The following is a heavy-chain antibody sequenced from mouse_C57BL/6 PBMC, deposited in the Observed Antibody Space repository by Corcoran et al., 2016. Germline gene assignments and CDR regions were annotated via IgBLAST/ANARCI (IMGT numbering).Heavy chain of an antibody. CDR3: ARYYYGSSSFAY. J-gene: IGHJ3*01. V-gene: IGHV1-26*01. CDR1: GYTFTDYY. CDR2: INPNNGGT. D-gene: IGHD1-1*01. Sequence: EVQLQQSRPELVKPGASVKISCKASGYTFTDYYMNWVKQSHGKSLEWIGDINPNNGGTSYNQKFKDKATLTVDKSSSTAYMELRSLTSEDSAVYYCARYYYGSSSFAYWGQGTLVTVSA.